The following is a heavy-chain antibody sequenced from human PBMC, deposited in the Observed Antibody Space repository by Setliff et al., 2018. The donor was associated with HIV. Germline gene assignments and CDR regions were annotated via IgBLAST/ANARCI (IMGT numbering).Heavy chain of an antibody. CDR2: RSHDGSSK. Sequence: PGGSLRLSCAASGFTFSTYAMHWVRQAPGKGLEWVALRSHDGSSKYYGDSVKGRFTISRDNSKSTLYLQMNSLRGEDTAVYYCARVVYYFGSDRPYYYGMDVWGQGTTVTVSS. CDR1: GFTFSTYA. V-gene: IGHV3-30-3*01. D-gene: IGHD3-10*01. J-gene: IGHJ6*02. CDR3: ARVVYYFGSDRPYYYGMDV.